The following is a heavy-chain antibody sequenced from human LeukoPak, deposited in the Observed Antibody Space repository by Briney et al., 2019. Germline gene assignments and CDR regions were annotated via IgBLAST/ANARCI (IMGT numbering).Heavy chain of an antibody. CDR1: GFRVSDYY. V-gene: IGHV3-53*05. CDR2: IRDSGEA. Sequence: GGSLRPSCAVSGFRVSDYYMSWVRQAPGKGLEWVGLIRDSGEAFYADFARGRFAISGDESENTLYLQMNSLRVADTAVYFCARDRAANQDWVEFDPWGQGTPVIVSS. J-gene: IGHJ5*02. CDR3: ARDRAANQDWVEFDP. D-gene: IGHD3/OR15-3a*01.